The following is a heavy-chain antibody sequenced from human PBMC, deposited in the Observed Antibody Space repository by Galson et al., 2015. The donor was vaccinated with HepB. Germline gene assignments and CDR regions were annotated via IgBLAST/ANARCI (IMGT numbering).Heavy chain of an antibody. CDR2: ISSDGSTT. V-gene: IGHV3-74*01. D-gene: IGHD2-21*02. Sequence: SLRLSCAASGFTLRNHAMNWVRQAPGKGLVWVSRISSDGSTTNYADSVKGRFTISRDNARNTLYLQMNNLRADDTAMYYCARGEGDCSHYAMDAWGPGTLVTVSA. CDR1: GFTLRNHA. CDR3: ARGEGDCSHYAMDA. J-gene: IGHJ5*01.